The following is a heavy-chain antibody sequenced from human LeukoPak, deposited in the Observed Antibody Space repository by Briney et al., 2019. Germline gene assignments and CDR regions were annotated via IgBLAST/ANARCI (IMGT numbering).Heavy chain of an antibody. CDR3: AKGIYSSGWSYFDY. V-gene: IGHV3-23*01. D-gene: IGHD6-19*01. J-gene: IGHJ4*01. Sequence: GGSLRLSCAASGFTFSNSAMSWVRQAPGQGLEWVSTLSGSGITTYYADSVTGRFTISRDNSKNTLYLQMNSLRAEDTAVYYCAKGIYSSGWSYFDYWGHGNLVTVSS. CDR1: GFTFSNSA. CDR2: LSGSGITT.